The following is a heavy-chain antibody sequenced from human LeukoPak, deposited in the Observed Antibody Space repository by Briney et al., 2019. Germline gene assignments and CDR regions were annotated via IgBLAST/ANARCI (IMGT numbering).Heavy chain of an antibody. CDR2: ISGSGDST. V-gene: IGHV3-23*01. J-gene: IGHJ3*02. Sequence: GGSLRLSCAASGFTFSDYAMNWVRQAPGKGLEWVLGISGSGDSTWSADSVKGRLTISRDNSKNTLYLQMNSLRAEDTAVYYCAKSFCTGTICFAHFQALNIWGQGTMVTVSS. CDR3: AKSFCTGTICFAHFQALNI. CDR1: GFTFSDYA. D-gene: IGHD2-2*01.